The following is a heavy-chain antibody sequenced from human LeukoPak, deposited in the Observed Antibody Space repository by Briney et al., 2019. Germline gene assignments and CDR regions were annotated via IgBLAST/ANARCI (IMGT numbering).Heavy chain of an antibody. D-gene: IGHD1-26*01. CDR2: VIPIFGTA. V-gene: IGHV1-69*13. Sequence: SVKVSCKASGGTFISYAITWVRQAPGQGLEWMGGVIPIFGTANYAQRFQGRVTITADESTSTTYMELSSLRSDDTAVYYCARAESWELLYAFDIWGQGTMVTVSS. CDR1: GGTFISYA. CDR3: ARAESWELLYAFDI. J-gene: IGHJ3*02.